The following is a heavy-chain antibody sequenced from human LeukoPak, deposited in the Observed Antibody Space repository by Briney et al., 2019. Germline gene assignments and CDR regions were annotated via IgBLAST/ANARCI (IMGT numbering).Heavy chain of an antibody. CDR1: DGSFSGYY. CDR2: INHSGST. Sequence: KSSETLSLTCAACDGSFSGYYWTWIRQPPGRGLEWIGEINHSGSTNYNPSLKSRVTISVDTSKSQFSLKLNSVTAADTAMYYCARGRDPYWGQGTLVTVSS. V-gene: IGHV4-34*01. D-gene: IGHD5-24*01. CDR3: ARGRDPY. J-gene: IGHJ4*02.